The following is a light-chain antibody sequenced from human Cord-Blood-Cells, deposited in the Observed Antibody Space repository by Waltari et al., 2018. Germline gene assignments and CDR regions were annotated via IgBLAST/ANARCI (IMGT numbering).Light chain of an antibody. V-gene: IGLV1-44*01. CDR1: SPNLGRHT. CDR3: AAWDDSLNGYV. Sequence: QSVLTQPPSASGTPGQRVTLSCSGCSPNLGRHTVNWYQQLPGTAPKLLIYSNNHRPSGVPDRFSGSKSGTSASLAISGLQSEDEADYYCAAWDDSLNGYVFGTGTKVTVL. CDR2: SNN. J-gene: IGLJ1*01.